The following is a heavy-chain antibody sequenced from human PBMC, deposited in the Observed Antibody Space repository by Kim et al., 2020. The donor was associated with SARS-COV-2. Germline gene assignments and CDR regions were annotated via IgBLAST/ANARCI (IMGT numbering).Heavy chain of an antibody. Sequence: SETLSLTCTVSGGSVSSGSYYWSWIRQPPGKGLEWIGYIYYSGSTNYNPSLKSRVTISVDTSKNQFSLKLSSVTAADTAVYYCARDHRPSYPVWGQGTM. V-gene: IGHV4-61*01. J-gene: IGHJ3*01. CDR1: GGSVSSGSYY. CDR2: IYYSGST. D-gene: IGHD6-19*01. CDR3: ARDHRPSYPV.